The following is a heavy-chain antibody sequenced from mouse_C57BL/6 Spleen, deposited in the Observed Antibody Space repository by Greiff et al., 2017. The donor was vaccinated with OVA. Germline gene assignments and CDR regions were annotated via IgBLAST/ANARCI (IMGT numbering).Heavy chain of an antibody. D-gene: IGHD1-1*01. V-gene: IGHV1-15*01. CDR2: IDRETGGT. J-gene: IGHJ4*01. CDR1: GYTFTDYE. CDR3: TDYYGSSDYAMDY. Sequence: VKLVESGAELVRPGASVTLSCKASGYTFTDYEMQWGEKTGGWGLEWIGAIDRETGGTAYNQKFKGKAILTADKSSSTAYMELRSLTSEDSAVYYCTDYYGSSDYAMDYWGQGTSVTVSS.